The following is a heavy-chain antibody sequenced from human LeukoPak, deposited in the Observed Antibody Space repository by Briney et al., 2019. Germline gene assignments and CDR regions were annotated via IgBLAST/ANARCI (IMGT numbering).Heavy chain of an antibody. D-gene: IGHD6-13*01. CDR2: IYHSGST. CDR3: ARDEGSSWRNNWFDP. CDR1: GGSISSGGYS. Sequence: SQTLSLTCAVSGGSISSGGYSWSWIRQPPGKGLEWIGYIYHSGSTYYNPSLKSRVTISVDTSKNQFSLKLSSVTAADTAVYYCARDEGSSWRNNWFDPWGQGTLVTVSS. J-gene: IGHJ5*02. V-gene: IGHV4-30-2*05.